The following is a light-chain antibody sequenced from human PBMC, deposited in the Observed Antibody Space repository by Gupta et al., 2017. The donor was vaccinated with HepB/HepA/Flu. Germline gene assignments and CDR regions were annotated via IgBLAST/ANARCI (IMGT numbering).Light chain of an antibody. CDR3: EAWDDSRNGYWV. CDR1: SSNIGTNT. J-gene: IGLJ3*02. Sequence: QSVLIQPPSASGTPGQRVTISCSGSSSNIGTNTVHWYRPLPGTAPQLLIFSNGKRPSGVPDRGSGSKSGTSASMAISGLQAEEEADYHCEAWDDSRNGYWVFGGGTKLTVL. CDR2: SNG. V-gene: IGLV1-44*01.